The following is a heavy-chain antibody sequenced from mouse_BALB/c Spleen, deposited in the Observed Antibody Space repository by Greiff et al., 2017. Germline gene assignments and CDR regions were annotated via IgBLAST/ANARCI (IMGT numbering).Heavy chain of an antibody. CDR3: ARGDY. V-gene: IGHV5-9-3*01. CDR1: GFTFSSYA. J-gene: IGHJ2*01. CDR2: ISSGGSYT. Sequence: EVHLVESGGGLVKPGGSLKLSCAASGFTFSSYAMSWVRQTPEKRLEWVATISSGGSYTYYPDSVKGRFTISRDNAKNTLYLQMSSLRSEDTAMYYCARGDYWGQGTTLTVSS.